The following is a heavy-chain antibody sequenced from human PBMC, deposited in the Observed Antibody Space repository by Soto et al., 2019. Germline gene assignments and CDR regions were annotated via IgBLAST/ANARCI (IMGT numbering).Heavy chain of an antibody. J-gene: IGHJ4*02. CDR3: STKNVAQDFVGFEY. Sequence: GGSLRLSCAVSGFNFDNSYMSWVRQAPGKGLEWVSILYSGGQTYYTESVRGRFTISRDISKNTLHLQMNRLTADDTAVYYCSTKNVAQDFVGFEYWGQGTLVTVSS. V-gene: IGHV3-53*01. CDR2: LYSGGQT. CDR1: GFNFDNSY. D-gene: IGHD2-21*01.